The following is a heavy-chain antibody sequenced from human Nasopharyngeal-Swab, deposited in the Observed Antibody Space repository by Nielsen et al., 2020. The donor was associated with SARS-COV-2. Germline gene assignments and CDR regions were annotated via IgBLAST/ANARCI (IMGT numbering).Heavy chain of an antibody. CDR3: AAEGYCSGGSCYSILYYYYGMDV. CDR1: GFTFTSSA. D-gene: IGHD2-15*01. CDR2: IVVGSGNT. Sequence: SVKVSCKASGFTFTSSAVQWVRQARGQRLEWIGRIVVGSGNTNYAQKFQERVTITRDMSTSTAYMELSSLRSEDTAVYYCAAEGYCSGGSCYSILYYYYGMDVWGQGTTVTVSS. V-gene: IGHV1-58*01. J-gene: IGHJ6*02.